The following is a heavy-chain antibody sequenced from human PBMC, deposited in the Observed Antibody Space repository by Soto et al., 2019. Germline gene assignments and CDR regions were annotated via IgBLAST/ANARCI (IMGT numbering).Heavy chain of an antibody. CDR1: GFTFSSYE. J-gene: IGHJ4*02. Sequence: EVQLVESGGGLTQPGGSLRLSCAASGFTFSSYEMNWVRQAPGNGPEWVSFITSSGTTIYYADSVKGRFTTSRDNAIDSLYLQMDSLRAEDTAVYFCARAASPFSSSYRFDSWGLGTLVTVSS. CDR2: ITSSGTTI. V-gene: IGHV3-48*03. CDR3: ARAASPFSSSYRFDS. D-gene: IGHD6-13*01.